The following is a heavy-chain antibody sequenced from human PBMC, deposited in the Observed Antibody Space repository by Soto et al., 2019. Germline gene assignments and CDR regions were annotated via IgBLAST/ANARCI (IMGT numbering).Heavy chain of an antibody. J-gene: IGHJ2*01. V-gene: IGHV1-24*01. Sequence: ASVKVSCKVSGYTLTELSMHLVRQAPGKGLEWMGGFDPEDGETIYAQKFQGRVTMTEDTSTDTAYMELSSLRSEDTAVYYCARYSGYDPGEWYFDLWGRGTLVTVSS. D-gene: IGHD5-12*01. CDR3: ARYSGYDPGEWYFDL. CDR2: FDPEDGET. CDR1: GYTLTELS.